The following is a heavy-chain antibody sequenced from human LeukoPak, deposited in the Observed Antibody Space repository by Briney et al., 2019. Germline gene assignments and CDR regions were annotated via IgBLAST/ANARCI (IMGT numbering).Heavy chain of an antibody. CDR1: GFTFSSYA. CDR2: ISDSGGNT. Sequence: GGSLRLSCAASGFTFSSYAMSWVRQAPGKGLEWVSAISDSGGNTYYADSVKGRFTISRDNSKNTLYLQMNSLRAEDTAVYYCAKDEFASGTDYFDFWGQGTLVTVSS. V-gene: IGHV3-23*01. J-gene: IGHJ4*02. D-gene: IGHD3-10*01. CDR3: AKDEFASGTDYFDF.